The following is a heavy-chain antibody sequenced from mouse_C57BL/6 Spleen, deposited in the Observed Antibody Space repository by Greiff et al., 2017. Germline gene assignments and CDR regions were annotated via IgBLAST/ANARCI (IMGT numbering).Heavy chain of an antibody. V-gene: IGHV6-3*01. J-gene: IGHJ2*01. Sequence: EVQLQESGGGLVQPGGSMKLSCVASGFTFSNYWMNWVRQSPEKGLEWVAQIRLKSDNYATHYAESVKGRFTISRDDSKSSVYLQKNNLRAEDTGIYYCTEGTVVVSYYFDYWGQGTTLTVSS. D-gene: IGHD1-1*01. CDR3: TEGTVVVSYYFDY. CDR1: GFTFSNYW. CDR2: IRLKSDNYAT.